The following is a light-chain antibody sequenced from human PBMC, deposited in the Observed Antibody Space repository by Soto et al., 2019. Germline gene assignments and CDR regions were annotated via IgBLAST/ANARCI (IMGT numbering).Light chain of an antibody. CDR2: DVS. Sequence: QSALTQPPSASGSPGQSVTISCTGTSSDVGGYKYVSWYQQHPGKAPKLMIYDVSKRPSGVPDRFSGSKSGNTASLTVSGLQAEDEADYYCSSYAGSDTHVVFGGGTKLTVL. V-gene: IGLV2-8*01. J-gene: IGLJ2*01. CDR3: SSYAGSDTHVV. CDR1: SSDVGGYKY.